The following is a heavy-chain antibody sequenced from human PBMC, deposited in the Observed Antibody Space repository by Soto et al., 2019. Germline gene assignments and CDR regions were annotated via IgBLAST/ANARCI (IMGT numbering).Heavy chain of an antibody. Sequence: GGSLRLSCAASGFTFSGSAMHWVRQASGKGLEWVGRIRSKANSYATAYAASVKDRFTISRDDSKNTAYLQMNSLKTEDTAVYYCTREKAYSSSWYFDYWGQGTLVTVSS. CDR3: TREKAYSSSWYFDY. V-gene: IGHV3-73*01. CDR2: IRSKANSYAT. J-gene: IGHJ4*02. CDR1: GFTFSGSA. D-gene: IGHD6-13*01.